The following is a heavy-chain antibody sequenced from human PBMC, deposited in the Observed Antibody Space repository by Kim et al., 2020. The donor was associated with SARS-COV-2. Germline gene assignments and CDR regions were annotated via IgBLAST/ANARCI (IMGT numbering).Heavy chain of an antibody. J-gene: IGHJ6*02. CDR3: ARDEYDSSGYSYGMDV. V-gene: IGHV3-30*01. D-gene: IGHD3-22*01. Sequence: TGMGILTISRDNSKNTLFLQMNSLRAEDTAVYYCARDEYDSSGYSYGMDVWGQGTTVTVSS.